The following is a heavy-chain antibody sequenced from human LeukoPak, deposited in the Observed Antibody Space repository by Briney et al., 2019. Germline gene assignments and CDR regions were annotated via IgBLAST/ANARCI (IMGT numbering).Heavy chain of an antibody. CDR2: FDREDGVA. J-gene: IGHJ1*01. CDR1: GHTLSELA. D-gene: IGHD3-16*02. CDR3: ATDLALGAITFGGEIVSFSMY. V-gene: IGHV1-24*01. Sequence: ASVKVSCKVSGHTLSELAIHWVRQAPGKGPEWMGGFDREDGVAHYAQKFQGRATMTEDTSTDTAYMELRRLRFDDTAVYYCATDLALGAITFGGEIVSFSMYWGQGSLVTVAS.